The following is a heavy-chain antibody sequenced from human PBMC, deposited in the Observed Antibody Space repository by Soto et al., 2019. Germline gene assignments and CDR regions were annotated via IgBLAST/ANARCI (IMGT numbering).Heavy chain of an antibody. V-gene: IGHV2-5*02. CDR1: GFSLSTSGVG. Sequence: QITLKESGPTLVKPTQTLTLTCTFSGFSLSTSGVGVGWIRQPPGKALECLALIYWDDDNRYSPSLKSRLTISKDTSKYQVVLTMTNMDPVDTAIYYCAHSWYYDSSGYYDAFDYWGQGTLVTVSS. CDR2: IYWDDDN. J-gene: IGHJ4*02. CDR3: AHSWYYDSSGYYDAFDY. D-gene: IGHD3-22*01.